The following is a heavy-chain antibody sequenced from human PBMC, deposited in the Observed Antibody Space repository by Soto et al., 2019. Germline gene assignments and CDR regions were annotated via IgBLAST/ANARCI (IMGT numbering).Heavy chain of an antibody. CDR3: ARVYDSGSYPYYYYYYMDV. J-gene: IGHJ6*03. D-gene: IGHD3-10*01. CDR1: GFTVSSNY. CDR2: IYSGGST. Sequence: GGSLRLSCAASGFTVSSNYMNWVRQAPGKGLEWVSVIYSGGSTYYADSVKGRFTISRDNTKNTLYLQMNSLRAEDTAVYYCARVYDSGSYPYYYYYYMDVWGKGTTVTVSS. V-gene: IGHV3-66*01.